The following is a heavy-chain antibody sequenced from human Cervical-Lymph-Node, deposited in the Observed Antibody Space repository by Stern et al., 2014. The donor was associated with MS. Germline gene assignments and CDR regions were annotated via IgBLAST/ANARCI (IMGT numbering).Heavy chain of an antibody. V-gene: IGHV3-7*01. Sequence: EVQLVESGGGLVQPGGSQRLSCVASGSTFSTSWMSWVRQAPGKGLEWVANIKRDGSETYYLDSVKGRLTISRDNAKSSLYLEMNSLRAEDTAVYYCTRFLQSGWSDLFDSWGRGTLVTVSS. J-gene: IGHJ5*01. D-gene: IGHD6-19*01. CDR2: IKRDGSET. CDR1: GSTFSTSW. CDR3: TRFLQSGWSDLFDS.